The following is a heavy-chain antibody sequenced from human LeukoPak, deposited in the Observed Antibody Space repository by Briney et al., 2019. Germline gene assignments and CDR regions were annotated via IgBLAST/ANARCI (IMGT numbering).Heavy chain of an antibody. CDR1: GGSISSYY. CDR3: AREVITGTLGY. CDR2: IYYSGST. V-gene: IGHV4-59*12. J-gene: IGHJ4*02. Sequence: SETLSLTCTVSGGSISSYYWSWIRQPPGKGLEWIGYIYYSGSTNYNPSLKSRVTISVDTSKNQFSLKLSSVTAADTAVYYCAREVITGTLGYWGQGTLVTVSS. D-gene: IGHD1-20*01.